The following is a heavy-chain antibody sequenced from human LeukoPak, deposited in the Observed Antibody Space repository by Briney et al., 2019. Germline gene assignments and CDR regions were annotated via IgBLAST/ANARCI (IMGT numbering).Heavy chain of an antibody. CDR1: GFPFSNYA. V-gene: IGHV3-23*01. D-gene: IGHD6-19*01. J-gene: IGHJ4*02. Sequence: HPGGSLRLSCAASGFPFSNYAITWVRQAPGKGLEWVSHISGSGGSTYYADSVKGRFTISRDNSKNTLYLQMNSLRAEDTAVYYCAKGSSGWYFDYWGQGTLVTVSS. CDR2: ISGSGGST. CDR3: AKGSSGWYFDY.